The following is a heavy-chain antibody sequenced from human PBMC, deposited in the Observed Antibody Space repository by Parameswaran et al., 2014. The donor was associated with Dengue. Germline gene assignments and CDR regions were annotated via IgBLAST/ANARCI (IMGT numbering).Heavy chain of an antibody. CDR2: ISSGGGLI. CDR1: GFTFKNYR. D-gene: IGHD1-7*01. CDR3: ARDGWNSILFDL. J-gene: IGHJ5*02. V-gene: IGHV3-21*01. Sequence: ESLKISCAGSGFTFKNYRMNWVRQAPGKGLEWVASISSGGGLIYYADSLKGRFTISRDNTSLYLQMNSLRAEDTAFYYCARDGWNSILFDLWGQGTLVTVSS.